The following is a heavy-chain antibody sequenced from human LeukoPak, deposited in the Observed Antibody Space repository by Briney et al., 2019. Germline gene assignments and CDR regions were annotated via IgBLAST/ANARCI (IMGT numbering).Heavy chain of an antibody. CDR3: ARDRNTGSSYENLFEY. D-gene: IGHD1-26*01. Sequence: GGSLRLSCAASGFTFSSYWMHWVRHAPGKGLVWVSRINSDGSSTSYADSVKGRFTISRDNDKNTLYLQMNSLRAEDTSVYYCARDRNTGSSYENLFEYWGQGSLVTVSS. J-gene: IGHJ4*02. CDR1: GFTFSSYW. V-gene: IGHV3-74*01. CDR2: INSDGSST.